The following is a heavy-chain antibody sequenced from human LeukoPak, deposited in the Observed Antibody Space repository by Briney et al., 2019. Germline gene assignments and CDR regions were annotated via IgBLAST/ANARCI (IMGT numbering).Heavy chain of an antibody. CDR2: INPNTGGT. J-gene: IGHJ4*02. D-gene: IGHD3-10*01. V-gene: IGHV1-2*02. CDR3: ARGDGSETYCIPY. CDR1: GYTFTGYY. Sequence: GASVKVSCKASGYTFTGYYMHWVRQAPGQGLEWMGWINPNTGGTNYAQKFQGRVTMTRDTSIRTAYLELSRLRSDDTAVYYCARGDGSETYCIPYWGQGALVTVSS.